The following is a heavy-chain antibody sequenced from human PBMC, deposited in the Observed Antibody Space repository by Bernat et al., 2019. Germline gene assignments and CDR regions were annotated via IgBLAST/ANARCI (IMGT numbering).Heavy chain of an antibody. J-gene: IGHJ6*02. CDR2: INSDGSST. Sequence: EVQLVESGGGLVQPGGSLRLSCAASGFTFSSYWMHWVRQAPGMGLVWVSRINSDGSSTSYADSVKGRFTISRDNAKNTLYLQMNSLRAEDTAVYYCARDIAAAGTIYYYYYGMDVWGQGTTVTVSS. V-gene: IGHV3-74*01. CDR1: GFTFSSYW. D-gene: IGHD6-13*01. CDR3: ARDIAAAGTIYYYYYGMDV.